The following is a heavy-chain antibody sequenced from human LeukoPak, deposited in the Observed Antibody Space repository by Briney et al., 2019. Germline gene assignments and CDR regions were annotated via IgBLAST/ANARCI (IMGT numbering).Heavy chain of an antibody. V-gene: IGHV4-61*10. CDR1: GGSISSGSYY. J-gene: IGHJ5*02. Sequence: SETLSLTCTVSGGSISSGSYYYSWIRQPAGKGLEWIGHIYYLGSTSYNPSLRSRVTISMDASKNQFSLTLTSVTAADTAVYYCARGGYYGSGNDFGFDPWGQGTLVTVSS. CDR2: IYYLGST. D-gene: IGHD3-10*01. CDR3: ARGGYYGSGNDFGFDP.